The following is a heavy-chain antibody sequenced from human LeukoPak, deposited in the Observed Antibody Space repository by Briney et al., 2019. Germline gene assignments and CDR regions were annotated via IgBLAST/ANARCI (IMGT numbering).Heavy chain of an antibody. CDR3: ARDLVYSGYDLGMGFDP. J-gene: IGHJ5*02. D-gene: IGHD5-12*01. Sequence: GGSLRLSCAAYGFTFSSYGMHWVRQAPGKGLEWVAVIWYDGSNKYYADSVKGRFTISRDNSKNTLYLQMNSLRAEDTSVYYCARDLVYSGYDLGMGFDPWGQGTLVSVSS. CDR1: GFTFSSYG. CDR2: IWYDGSNK. V-gene: IGHV3-33*01.